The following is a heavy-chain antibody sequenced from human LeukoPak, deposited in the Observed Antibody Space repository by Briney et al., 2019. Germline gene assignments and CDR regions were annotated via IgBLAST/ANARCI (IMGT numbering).Heavy chain of an antibody. CDR1: GGSISSGSYY. CDR2: IYTSGST. D-gene: IGHD7-27*01. Sequence: PSQTLSLTCTVSGGSISSGSYYWSWIRQPAGKGLEWIGRIYTSGSTNYNPSLKSRVTISVDTSKNQFSLKLSSVTAADTAVYYCARDLPLIGWGMGGAFDIWGQGTMVTVSS. CDR3: ARDLPLIGWGMGGAFDI. J-gene: IGHJ3*02. V-gene: IGHV4-61*02.